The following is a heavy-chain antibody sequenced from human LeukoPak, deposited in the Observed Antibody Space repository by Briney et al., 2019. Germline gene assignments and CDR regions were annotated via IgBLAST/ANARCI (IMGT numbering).Heavy chain of an antibody. CDR3: ARGPTSSVYYYYYMDV. Sequence: PGGSLRLSCAASGFTFSSYWMSWVRQAPGKGLEWVANINQDGSEKYYVDSVKGRYTISRDNAKNSLYLQMSTLRAEDTAVFYCARGPTSSVYYYYYMDVWGKGTTVTVSS. J-gene: IGHJ6*03. D-gene: IGHD6-6*01. CDR1: GFTFSSYW. CDR2: INQDGSEK. V-gene: IGHV3-7*01.